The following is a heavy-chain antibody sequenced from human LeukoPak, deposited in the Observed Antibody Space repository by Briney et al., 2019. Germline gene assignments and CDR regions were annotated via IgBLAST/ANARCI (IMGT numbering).Heavy chain of an antibody. J-gene: IGHJ3*02. D-gene: IGHD1-20*01. Sequence: ASVKVSCKASGYTFTSYGISWVRQAPGQGLEWMGWISAYNGNTNYAQKLQGRVTMTTDTSTSTAYMELRSLRSDDTAVYYCARIDNWKPRGAFDIWGQGTMVTVSS. CDR2: ISAYNGNT. V-gene: IGHV1-18*01. CDR1: GYTFTSYG. CDR3: ARIDNWKPRGAFDI.